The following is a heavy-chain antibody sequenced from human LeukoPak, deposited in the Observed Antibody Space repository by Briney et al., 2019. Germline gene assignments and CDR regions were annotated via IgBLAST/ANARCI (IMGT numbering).Heavy chain of an antibody. J-gene: IGHJ4*02. CDR2: IYTSGNS. D-gene: IGHD3-22*01. V-gene: IGHV4-61*02. CDR3: ARDQYYYDSSAYLFDY. CDR1: GGSISSGGYS. Sequence: SETLSLTCAVSGGSISSGGYSWSWIRQPPGKGLEWIGRIYTSGNSNYNPSLKSRVTMSVDTSKNQFSLKLSSVTAADTAVYYCARDQYYYDSSAYLFDYWGQGTLVTVSS.